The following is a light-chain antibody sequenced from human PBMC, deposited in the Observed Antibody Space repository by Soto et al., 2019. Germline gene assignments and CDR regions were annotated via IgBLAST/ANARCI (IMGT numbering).Light chain of an antibody. J-gene: IGKJ1*01. Sequence: EIVMTQSPATLSLSPGERATLSCRASQSVSSSLFWYQQQPGQAPRLLIYGASTRATGIPARFSGSGSGTEFTLTISSLQSEDFAVYYCQQYSTWPPMAFGQGTKLEIK. CDR2: GAS. CDR1: QSVSSS. CDR3: QQYSTWPPMA. V-gene: IGKV3-15*01.